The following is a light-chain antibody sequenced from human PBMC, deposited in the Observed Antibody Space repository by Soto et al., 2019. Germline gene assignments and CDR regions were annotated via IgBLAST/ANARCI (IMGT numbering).Light chain of an antibody. CDR3: QSYDNSLRGYVV. J-gene: IGLJ2*01. V-gene: IGLV1-40*01. CDR2: GNS. CDR1: DSNIGADYD. Sequence: QSVLTQPPSVSGAPGQRVTISCTGSDSNIGADYDVHWYQKLPGTAPKLLIYGNSNRPSGVPDRISGSKSGTSASLAITGLQAEDEADYYCQSYDNSLRGYVVFGGGTKVTVL.